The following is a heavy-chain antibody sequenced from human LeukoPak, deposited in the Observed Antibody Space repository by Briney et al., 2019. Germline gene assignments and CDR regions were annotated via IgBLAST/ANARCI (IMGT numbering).Heavy chain of an antibody. CDR2: IYYSGST. V-gene: IGHV4-39*01. D-gene: IGHD3-3*01. CDR3: ARPRGYDFFFDY. J-gene: IGHJ4*02. Sequence: SVTLSLTCTVSGGSISSSSYYWGWIRQPPGKGLEWIGSIYYSGSTYYNPSLKSRVTISVDTSKNQFSLKLSSVTAADTAVYYCARPRGYDFFFDYWVQGTLVTVSS. CDR1: GGSISSSSYY.